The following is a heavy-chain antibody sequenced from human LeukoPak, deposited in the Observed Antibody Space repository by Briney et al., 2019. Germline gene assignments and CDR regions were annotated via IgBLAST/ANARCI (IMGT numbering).Heavy chain of an antibody. CDR2: IYYSGST. J-gene: IGHJ4*02. D-gene: IGHD3-22*01. CDR1: GGSISTYY. CDR3: ARSLSPNYYDLLDY. Sequence: SETLSFTCTVSGGSISTYYWSWIRQPPGKGLEWIGYIYYSGSTNYNPSLKSRVTITLDTSKNQFSLKLNSVTAADTAMYYCARSLSPNYYDLLDYWGQGTLVTVSS. V-gene: IGHV4-59*01.